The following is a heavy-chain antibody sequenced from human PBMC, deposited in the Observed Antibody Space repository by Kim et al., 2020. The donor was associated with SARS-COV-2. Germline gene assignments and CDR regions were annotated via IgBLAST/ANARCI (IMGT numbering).Heavy chain of an antibody. CDR2: IYYSGST. CDR3: ARHKSTYYDILTGYRSLQSRFDY. D-gene: IGHD3-9*01. V-gene: IGHV4-39*01. Sequence: SETLSLTCTVSGGSISSSSYYWGWIRQPPGKGLEWIGSIYYSGSTYYNPSLKSRVTISVDTSKNQFSLKLSSVTAADTAVYYCARHKSTYYDILTGYRSLQSRFDYWGQGTLVTVSS. J-gene: IGHJ4*02. CDR1: GGSISSSSYY.